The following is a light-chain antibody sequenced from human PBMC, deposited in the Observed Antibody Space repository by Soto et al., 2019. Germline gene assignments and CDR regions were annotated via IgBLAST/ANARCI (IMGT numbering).Light chain of an antibody. Sequence: QSALTQPPSASGSPGQSVTISCTGAGTDVGQYNYVSWYQQHPGKAPKLLIHHVSRRPSGVPARFSGSKSGNTASLTVSGLQTEDEADYYCFSYAGNDNWVFGGGTKLTVL. CDR3: FSYAGNDNWV. CDR1: GTDVGQYNY. V-gene: IGLV2-8*01. CDR2: HVS. J-gene: IGLJ3*02.